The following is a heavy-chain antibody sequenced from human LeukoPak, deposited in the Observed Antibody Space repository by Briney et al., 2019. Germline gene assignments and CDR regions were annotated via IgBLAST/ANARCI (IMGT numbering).Heavy chain of an antibody. CDR3: ARGIPRRFYCSSTSCYTVSHAEYFQH. CDR2: INHSGST. D-gene: IGHD2-2*02. J-gene: IGHJ1*01. V-gene: IGHV4-34*01. CDR1: GGSFSGYY. Sequence: SETLSLTCAVYGGSFSGYYWSWIRQPPGKGLEWIGEINHSGSTNYYPSLKSRVTISVDTSKNQFSLKLSSVTAADTAVYYCARGIPRRFYCSSTSCYTVSHAEYFQHWGQGTLVTVSS.